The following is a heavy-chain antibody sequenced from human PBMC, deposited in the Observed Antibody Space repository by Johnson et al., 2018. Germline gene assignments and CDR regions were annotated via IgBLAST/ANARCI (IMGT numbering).Heavy chain of an antibody. Sequence: VQLVQSGGGLVKPGGSLRLSCAASGFTFSSYSMNWVRQAPGKGLEWVSSISSSSSYIYYADSVKGRFTISRDNAKTSLYLQMNSLRAEDTAWYYCARGTGPRYCSGGSCYENYGMDVGGQGTTVTVSS. D-gene: IGHD2-15*01. CDR3: ARGTGPRYCSGGSCYENYGMDV. V-gene: IGHV3-21*01. J-gene: IGHJ6*02. CDR2: ISSSSSYI. CDR1: GFTFSSYS.